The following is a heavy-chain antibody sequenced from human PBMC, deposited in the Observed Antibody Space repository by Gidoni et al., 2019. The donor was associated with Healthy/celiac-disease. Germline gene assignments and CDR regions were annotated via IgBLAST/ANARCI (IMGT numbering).Heavy chain of an antibody. Sequence: EVQLLESGGGLVQPGGSLRLSCAASGFTFSSYAMSWVRQAPGKGLEWVSAISGSGGSTYYADSVKGRFTISRDNSKNTLYLQMNSLRAEDTAVYYCAKDRSLYYYDRSGSDYWGQGTLVTVSS. CDR2: ISGSGGST. CDR3: AKDRSLYYYDRSGSDY. D-gene: IGHD3-22*01. CDR1: GFTFSSYA. J-gene: IGHJ4*02. V-gene: IGHV3-23*01.